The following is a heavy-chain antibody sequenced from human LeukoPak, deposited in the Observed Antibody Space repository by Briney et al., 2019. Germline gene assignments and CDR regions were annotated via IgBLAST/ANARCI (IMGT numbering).Heavy chain of an antibody. CDR2: IDPSDSYT. CDR1: GYSFTSYW. D-gene: IGHD4-17*01. J-gene: IGHJ4*02. V-gene: IGHV5-10-1*01. Sequence: GESLKISCKGPGYSFTSYWISWVRQMPGKGLEWMGRIDPSDSYTNYSPSFQGHVTISADKSISTAYLQWSSLKASDTAMYYCATGTALNDYGDELDYWGQGTLVTVSS. CDR3: ATGTALNDYGDELDY.